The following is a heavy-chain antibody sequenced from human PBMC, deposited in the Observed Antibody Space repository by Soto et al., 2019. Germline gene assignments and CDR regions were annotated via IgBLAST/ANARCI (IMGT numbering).Heavy chain of an antibody. Sequence: TSETLSLTCSVSGDSISNLDYFWAWIRQPPGQALEYIGYIYKSATTYYNPSFESRVAISVDTSKSQFSLNVTSVTAADTAVYFCARGRYCLTGRCFPDWFDSWGQGALVTVSS. CDR3: ARGRYCLTGRCFPDWFDS. CDR1: GDSISNLDYF. CDR2: IYKSATT. D-gene: IGHD7-27*01. J-gene: IGHJ5*01. V-gene: IGHV4-30-4*01.